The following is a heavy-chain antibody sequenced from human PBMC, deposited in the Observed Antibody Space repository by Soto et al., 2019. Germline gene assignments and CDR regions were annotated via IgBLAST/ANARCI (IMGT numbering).Heavy chain of an antibody. J-gene: IGHJ3*02. D-gene: IGHD3-16*01. CDR3: ARGAELSTGGYAFHI. CDR1: GYTFTANI. V-gene: IGHV1-2*04. Sequence: QVQLVQSGAEVKKPGASVKVSCKASGYTFTANIMHGGERAPGKGLEGMGWINPNSGGTNYAQNFQGWVTMTRDTSITTAYMELSRLTSDDTAVYYCARGAELSTGGYAFHIWGQGTMVTVSS. CDR2: INPNSGGT.